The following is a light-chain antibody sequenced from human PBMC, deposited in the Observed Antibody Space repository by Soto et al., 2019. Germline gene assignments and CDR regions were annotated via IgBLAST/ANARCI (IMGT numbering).Light chain of an antibody. V-gene: IGKV3-11*01. CDR3: QQRSNWPIFT. Sequence: EIVLTQSPGTLSLFPGERATLSCRASQSVSDFLAWYQQKPGQAPRLLIYDAAKRAPGIPARCSGSGSGTDFTLTISSLEPEDSAVYYWQQRSNWPIFTFGPGTKV. CDR1: QSVSDF. CDR2: DAA. J-gene: IGKJ3*01.